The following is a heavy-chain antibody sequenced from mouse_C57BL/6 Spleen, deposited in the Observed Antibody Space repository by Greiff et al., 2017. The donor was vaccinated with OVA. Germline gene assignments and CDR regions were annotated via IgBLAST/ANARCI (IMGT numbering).Heavy chain of an antibody. J-gene: IGHJ4*01. Sequence: VKLQESGPGLVQPSQSLSITCTVSGFSLTSYGVHWVRQSPGKGLEWLGVIWRGGSTDYNAAFISRLSISKDNSKSQVFFKMNSLQADDTAIYYCARNKGNYDAMDYWGQGTSVTVSS. CDR2: IWRGGST. CDR3: ARNKGNYDAMDY. V-gene: IGHV2-2*01. CDR1: GFSLTSYG. D-gene: IGHD2-1*01.